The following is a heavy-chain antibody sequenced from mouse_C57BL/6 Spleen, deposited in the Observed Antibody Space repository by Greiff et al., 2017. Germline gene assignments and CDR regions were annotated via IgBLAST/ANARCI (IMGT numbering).Heavy chain of an antibody. CDR3: ARVGVRDYSEAY. Sequence: VQLQQPGAELVMPGASVKLSCKASGYTFTSYWMHWVKQRPGQGLEWIGEIDPSDSYTNYNQKFKGKSTLTVDKSSSTAYMQLSSLKSEDSAVXSGARVGVRDYSEAYWGQGTLVTVSA. CDR1: GYTFTSYW. CDR2: IDPSDSYT. J-gene: IGHJ3*01. V-gene: IGHV1-69*01. D-gene: IGHD1-1*01.